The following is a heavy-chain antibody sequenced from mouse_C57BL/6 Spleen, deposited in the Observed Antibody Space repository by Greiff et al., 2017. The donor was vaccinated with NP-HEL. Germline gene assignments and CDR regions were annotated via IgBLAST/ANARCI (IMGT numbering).Heavy chain of an antibody. CDR1: GFNIKDYY. CDR3: ARDYYGSSYENYAMDY. D-gene: IGHD1-1*01. CDR2: IDPEDGET. J-gene: IGHJ4*01. Sequence: VQLKESGAELVKPGASVKLSCTASGFNIKDYYMHWVKQRTEQGLEWIGRIDPEDGETKYAPKFQGKATITADTSSNTAYLQLSSLTSEDTAVYYCARDYYGSSYENYAMDYWGQGTSVTVSS. V-gene: IGHV14-2*01.